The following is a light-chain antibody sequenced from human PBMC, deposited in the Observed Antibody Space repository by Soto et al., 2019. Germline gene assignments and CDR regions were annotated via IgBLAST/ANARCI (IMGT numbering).Light chain of an antibody. CDR2: GAS. Sequence: EIVMTQSPATLSVSPGERATLSCRASQSVSSNLAWYQHKPGQAPRLLIYGASTRATGIPARFNGSGSWTEFTLTISSLQSEDFAVYYCQQYNNWPPWTFGQGTKVEI. CDR3: QQYNNWPPWT. CDR1: QSVSSN. J-gene: IGKJ1*01. V-gene: IGKV3-15*01.